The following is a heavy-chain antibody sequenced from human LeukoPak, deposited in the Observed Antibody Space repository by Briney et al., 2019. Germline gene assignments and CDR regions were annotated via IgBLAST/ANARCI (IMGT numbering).Heavy chain of an antibody. CDR1: GGSISSYY. J-gene: IGHJ5*02. Sequence: PSQTLSLTCTVSGGSISSYYWSWIRQPPGKGLEWIGYISYSGSTNYNPSLKSRVTISVDTSNNQFSLRLSSVTAADTAVYYCARARYDFWSGFWFDPWGQGTLVTVSS. D-gene: IGHD3-3*01. V-gene: IGHV4-59*01. CDR2: ISYSGST. CDR3: ARARYDFWSGFWFDP.